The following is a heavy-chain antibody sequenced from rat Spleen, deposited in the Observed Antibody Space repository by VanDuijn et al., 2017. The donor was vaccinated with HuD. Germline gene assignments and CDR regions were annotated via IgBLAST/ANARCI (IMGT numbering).Heavy chain of an antibody. D-gene: IGHD4-1*01. CDR1: GFTFSDYD. J-gene: IGHJ3*01. CDR2: ISTEGTNT. CDR3: ARHGGLRNWFTY. V-gene: IGHV5S13*01. Sequence: EVQLVESGGGLVQPGKSLKLSCAASGFTFSDYDMAWVRQAPTRGLEWIASISTEGTNTYYLDSVKGRFTISRDDANSTQFLLMDSLRSEDMATYYCARHGGLRNWFTYWGQGTLVTVSS.